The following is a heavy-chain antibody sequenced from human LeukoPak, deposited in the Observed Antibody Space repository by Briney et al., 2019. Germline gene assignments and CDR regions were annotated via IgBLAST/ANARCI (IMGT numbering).Heavy chain of an antibody. V-gene: IGHV1-18*01. J-gene: IGHJ6*03. CDR3: ARDTPPADFWSGYYTSYYYYTDV. CDR2: ISGYNGNT. CDR1: GYTFINYG. Sequence: GASVKVSCKASGYTFINYGISWVRQAPGQGLEWMGWISGYNGNTNYAQKLQGRVTMTTDTSTSTAYMELRSLRSDDTAVYYCARDTPPADFWSGYYTSYYYYTDVWGKGTTVTVSS. D-gene: IGHD3-3*01.